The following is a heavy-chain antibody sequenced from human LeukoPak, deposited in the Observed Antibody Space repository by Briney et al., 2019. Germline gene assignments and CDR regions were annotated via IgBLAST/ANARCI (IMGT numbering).Heavy chain of an antibody. Sequence: AETLSHTCTVSGRSLRNSFWTPIPQPAGKGLECSGRIHDNGDSNHNPSLKSRVTMSLDTSRNQVSLKLASVTAADTAVYYCARAPSGCGGTCPSDHWGPGTQVTVSS. J-gene: IGHJ4*02. CDR3: ARAPSGCGGTCPSDH. CDR2: IHDNGDS. CDR1: GRSLRNSF. V-gene: IGHV4-4*07. D-gene: IGHD2-15*01.